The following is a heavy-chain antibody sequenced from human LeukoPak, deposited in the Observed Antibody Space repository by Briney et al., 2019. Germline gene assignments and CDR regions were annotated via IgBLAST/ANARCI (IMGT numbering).Heavy chain of an antibody. Sequence: PGGSLRLSCAASGFTFSSYAMSWVRQPPGKGLEWVSAISGSGSSTYYADSVKGRFTISRDNSKNTLYLQMKSLRAEDTAVYYCAKIPAAALSLGYGMDVWGQGTTVTVSS. V-gene: IGHV3-23*01. J-gene: IGHJ6*02. CDR3: AKIPAAALSLGYGMDV. CDR2: ISGSGSST. D-gene: IGHD6-13*01. CDR1: GFTFSSYA.